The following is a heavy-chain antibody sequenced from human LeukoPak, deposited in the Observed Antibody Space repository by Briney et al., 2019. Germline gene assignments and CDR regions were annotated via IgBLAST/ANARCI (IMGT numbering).Heavy chain of an antibody. CDR1: GGSFSSYY. Sequence: SETLSLTCAVYGGSFSSYYWSWLRQPPGKGLEWIGEINHTGGTNYNPSLKSRVTISVDTSKNQFSLKLSSVTAADTAVYYCASIYDSSGHYYVVRDYWGQGTLVTVSS. V-gene: IGHV4-34*01. J-gene: IGHJ4*02. CDR3: ASIYDSSGHYYVVRDY. CDR2: INHTGGT. D-gene: IGHD3-22*01.